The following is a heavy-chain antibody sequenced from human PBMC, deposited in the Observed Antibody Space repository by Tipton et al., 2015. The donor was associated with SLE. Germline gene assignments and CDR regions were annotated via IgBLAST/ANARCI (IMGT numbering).Heavy chain of an antibody. Sequence: PGLVKPSETLSLSCIVSGGSISTNLHYWAWIRQTPGTGLEWIGSIFYSGPTYYNPSLESRVTVSVDRSKNHFSLSLRSVTAADTAVYYCVRYRREHQLVRLAWLWGQGTLVTVSS. CDR3: VRYRREHQLVRLAWL. J-gene: IGHJ4*02. V-gene: IGHV4-39*07. D-gene: IGHD6-13*01. CDR1: GGSISTNLHY. CDR2: IFYSGPT.